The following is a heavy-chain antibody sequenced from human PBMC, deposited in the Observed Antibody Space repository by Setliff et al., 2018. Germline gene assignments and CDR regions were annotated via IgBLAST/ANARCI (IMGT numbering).Heavy chain of an antibody. Sequence: NPGGSLRLSCTASGLTFADAWMNWVRQAPGKGLEWVARVRSNSVGGTTEYGAPVKGRFTISRDDSKDTVYLQMNDLKTEDTGVYYCTGRTYGHQLGDYWGQGTLVTV. CDR2: VRSNSVGGTT. V-gene: IGHV3-15*01. D-gene: IGHD3-10*01. CDR1: GLTFADAW. CDR3: TGRTYGHQLGDY. J-gene: IGHJ4*02.